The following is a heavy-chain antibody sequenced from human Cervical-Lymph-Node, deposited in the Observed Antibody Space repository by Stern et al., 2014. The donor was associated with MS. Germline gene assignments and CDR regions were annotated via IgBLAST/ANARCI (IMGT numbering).Heavy chain of an antibody. CDR3: VKVAYGDYYFDK. J-gene: IGHJ4*02. V-gene: IGHV3-9*01. Sequence: VQPVESGGGLVQPGRPLRLTCAASGFTFDDYAMHWVRQVPGKGLEWVSGINWNSGYINYADSVRGRFTISRDNAKNSLYLQINSLRVEDTALYYCVKVAYGDYYFDKWGQGTLVTVSS. D-gene: IGHD4/OR15-4a*01. CDR1: GFTFDDYA. CDR2: INWNSGYI.